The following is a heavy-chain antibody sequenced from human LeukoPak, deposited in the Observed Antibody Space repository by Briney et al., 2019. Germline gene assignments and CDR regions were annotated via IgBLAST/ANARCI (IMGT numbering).Heavy chain of an antibody. J-gene: IGHJ4*02. D-gene: IGHD2-15*01. CDR1: GFTFSSYW. CDR3: ARDIVVVVASLGFDY. Sequence: GGSLRLSCAASGFTFSSYWMSWVRQAPGKGLEWVSSISSSSSYIYYADSVKGRFTISRDNAKNSLYLQMNSLRAEDTAVYYCARDIVVVVASLGFDYWGQGTLVTVSS. CDR2: ISSSSSYI. V-gene: IGHV3-21*01.